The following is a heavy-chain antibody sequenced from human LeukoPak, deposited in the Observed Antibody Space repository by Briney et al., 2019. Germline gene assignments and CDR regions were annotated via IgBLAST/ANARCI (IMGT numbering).Heavy chain of an antibody. CDR3: AKGYYDSTGYPLRPSFDY. CDR2: IGVSGGST. Sequence: GGSLRLSCAASGFTFSGYAMSWVRQAPGKGLEWVSTIGVSGGSTFYADSVKGRFTNSRDNSKNTLYLQMNSLRVEDTAVYYCAKGYYDSTGYPLRPSFDYWGQGTLVTVSS. J-gene: IGHJ4*02. V-gene: IGHV3-23*01. D-gene: IGHD3-22*01. CDR1: GFTFSGYA.